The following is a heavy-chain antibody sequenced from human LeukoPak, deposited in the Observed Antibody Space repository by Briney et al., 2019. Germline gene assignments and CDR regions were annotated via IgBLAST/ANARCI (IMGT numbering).Heavy chain of an antibody. CDR3: ARVLVRRGYSYGPFDY. V-gene: IGHV3-53*01. CDR2: IYSGGST. CDR1: GFTVSSNY. Sequence: GGSLRLSCAASGFTVSSNYMSWVRQAPGKGLEWVSVIYSGGSTYYAASVKGRFTISRDNSKNTLYLQMNSLRAEDTAVYYCARVLVRRGYSYGPFDYWGQGTLVTVSS. D-gene: IGHD5-18*01. J-gene: IGHJ4*02.